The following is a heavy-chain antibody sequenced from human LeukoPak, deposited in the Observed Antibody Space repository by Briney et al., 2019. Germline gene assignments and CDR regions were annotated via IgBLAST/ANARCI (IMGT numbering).Heavy chain of an antibody. D-gene: IGHD4-11*01. V-gene: IGHV4-4*07. J-gene: IGHJ4*02. Sequence: SETLSLTCTVSGGSISSYYWSWIRQPAGKGLEWIGRIYTSGSTNYNPSLKSRVTMSVDTSKNQFSLKLSSVAAADTAVYYCARSTTTGSWNYFDYWGQGTLVTVSS. CDR3: ARSTTTGSWNYFDY. CDR1: GGSISSYY. CDR2: IYTSGST.